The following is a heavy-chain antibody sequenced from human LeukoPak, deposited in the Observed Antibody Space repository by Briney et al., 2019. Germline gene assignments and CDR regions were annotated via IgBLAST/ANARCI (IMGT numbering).Heavy chain of an antibody. CDR2: ISAYSGGT. CDR1: GYTFTSYG. J-gene: IGHJ3*02. Sequence: EASVKVSCKSSGYTFTSYGISRVRQAPGQGLEWMGWISAYSGGTNYAQKFQGRVTMTRDTSISTAYMELSRLRSDDTAVYYCARLKVPYYYDSSGYYDAFDIWGQGTMVTVSS. D-gene: IGHD3-22*01. V-gene: IGHV1-2*02. CDR3: ARLKVPYYYDSSGYYDAFDI.